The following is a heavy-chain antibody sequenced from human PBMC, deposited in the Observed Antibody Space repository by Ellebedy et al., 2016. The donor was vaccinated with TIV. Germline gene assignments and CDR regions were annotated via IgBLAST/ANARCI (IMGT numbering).Heavy chain of an antibody. J-gene: IGHJ4*02. CDR2: ISWDGGST. Sequence: PGGSLRLSCAASGFTFDDYTMHWVRQAPGKGLEWVSLISWDGGSTYYADSVKGRFTISRDKSKNSLYLQMNSLRTEDTALYHCAKDKDTAMVEGGVFDYWGQGTLVTVSS. V-gene: IGHV3-43*01. CDR3: AKDKDTAMVEGGVFDY. CDR1: GFTFDDYT. D-gene: IGHD5-18*01.